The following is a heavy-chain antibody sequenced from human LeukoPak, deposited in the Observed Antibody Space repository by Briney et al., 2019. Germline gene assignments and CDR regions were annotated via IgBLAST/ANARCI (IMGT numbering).Heavy chain of an antibody. CDR2: ISGSGGST. CDR1: GFTFSSYA. Sequence: PGGSLRLSCAASGFTFSSYAMSWVRQAPGKGLEWVSAISGSGGSTYYADSVKGRFTISRDNSKNSLYLQMNSLRAEDTAVYYCARDKRGVWLRHQIFDYWGQGTLVTVSS. J-gene: IGHJ4*02. V-gene: IGHV3-23*01. CDR3: ARDKRGVWLRHQIFDY. D-gene: IGHD5-12*01.